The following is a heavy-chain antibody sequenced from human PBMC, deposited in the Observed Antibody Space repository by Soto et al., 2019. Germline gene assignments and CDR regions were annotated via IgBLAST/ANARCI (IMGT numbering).Heavy chain of an antibody. Sequence: SETLSLTCAVSGGSISNNYWWSWVRQSPGKGLVWIGEISHRGTINYNPSLKSRVTISVDKSKNQLSLKLSSVTAADTAVYYCARRWGRSFDYWGQGTLVTVSS. CDR1: GGSISNNYW. V-gene: IGHV4-4*02. CDR2: ISHRGTI. J-gene: IGHJ4*02. CDR3: ARRWGRSFDY. D-gene: IGHD2-15*01.